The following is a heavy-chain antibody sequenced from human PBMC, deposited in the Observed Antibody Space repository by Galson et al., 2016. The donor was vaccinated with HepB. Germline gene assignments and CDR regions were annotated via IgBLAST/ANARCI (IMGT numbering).Heavy chain of an antibody. J-gene: IGHJ6*02. CDR3: ARDKSFYYYCMDV. V-gene: IGHV3-30*03. CDR1: GFSFSTYA. Sequence: SLRLSCAASGFSFSTYAMRWVRQAPGKGLEWVALISYDGRYSSYADSVKGRVTISRDNSNNTLFLQMTSLSPEDTAVYYCARDKSFYYYCMDVWGHGTTVTVSS. CDR2: ISYDGRYS.